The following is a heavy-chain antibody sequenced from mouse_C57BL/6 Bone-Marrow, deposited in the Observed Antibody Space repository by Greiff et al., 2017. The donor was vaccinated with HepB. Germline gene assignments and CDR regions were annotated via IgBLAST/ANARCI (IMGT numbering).Heavy chain of an antibody. CDR2: IDPNSGGT. Sequence: QVQLQQSGAELVKPGASVKLSCKASGYTFTSYWMHWVKQRPGRGLEWIGRIDPNSGGTKYNEKFKSKATLTVDKPSSTAYIQLSSLTSEDSAVYYCARSERVLLYYFDYWGQGTTLTVSS. CDR1: GYTFTSYW. CDR3: ARSERVLLYYFDY. J-gene: IGHJ2*01. D-gene: IGHD1-1*01. V-gene: IGHV1-72*01.